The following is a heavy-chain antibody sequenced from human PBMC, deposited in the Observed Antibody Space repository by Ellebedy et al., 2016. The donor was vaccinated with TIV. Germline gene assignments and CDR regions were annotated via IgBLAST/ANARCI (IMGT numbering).Heavy chain of an antibody. J-gene: IGHJ4*02. D-gene: IGHD3-16*01. CDR3: ARDKGGSFDY. V-gene: IGHV3-64*01. CDR2: ISSNGGST. CDR1: GFPFSSYA. Sequence: GESLKISCAASGFPFSSYALHWVRQAPGKGLEYVSAISSNGGSTYYANFVKGRFTISRDNSKNTLYLQMGSLRAEDMAVYYCARDKGGSFDYWGQGTLVTVSS.